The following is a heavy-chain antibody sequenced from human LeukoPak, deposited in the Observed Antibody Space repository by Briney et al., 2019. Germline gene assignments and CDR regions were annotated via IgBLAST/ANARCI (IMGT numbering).Heavy chain of an antibody. V-gene: IGHV3-11*01. D-gene: IGHD2-15*01. CDR3: ARRWHDEPYGMDV. CDR2: ISSSGSTI. J-gene: IGHJ6*02. CDR1: GFTFSSYA. Sequence: GGSLRLSCAASGFTFSSYAMSWIRQAPGKGLEWVSYISSSGSTIYYADSVKGRFTISRDNAKNSLYLQMNSLRAEDTAVYYCARRWHDEPYGMDVWGQGTTVTVSS.